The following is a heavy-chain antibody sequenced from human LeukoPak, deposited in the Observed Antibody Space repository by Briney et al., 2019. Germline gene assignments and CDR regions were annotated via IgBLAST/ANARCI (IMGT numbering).Heavy chain of an antibody. Sequence: ASVKVSCKASGGTFSSYAISWVRQAPGQGLEWMGGIIPIFGTANYAQKFQGRVTITTDESTSTAYMELSSLRSEDTAVYYCARSNSSSWSLVYYYYMDVWGQGTTVTVSS. D-gene: IGHD6-13*01. J-gene: IGHJ6*03. CDR3: ARSNSSSWSLVYYYYMDV. V-gene: IGHV1-69*05. CDR1: GGTFSSYA. CDR2: IIPIFGTA.